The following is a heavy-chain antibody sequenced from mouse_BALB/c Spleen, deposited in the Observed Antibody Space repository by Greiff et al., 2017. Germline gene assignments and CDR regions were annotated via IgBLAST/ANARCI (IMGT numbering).Heavy chain of an antibody. J-gene: IGHJ4*01. V-gene: IGHV1-69*02. Sequence: QVQLKQPGAELVKPGASVKLSCKASGYTFTSYWMHWVKQRPGQGLEWIGEIDPSDSYTNYNQKFKGKATLTVDKSSSTAYMQLSSLTSEDSAVYYCARTTVVYYYAMDYWGEGTSVTVSS. CDR1: GYTFTSYW. D-gene: IGHD1-1*01. CDR3: ARTTVVYYYAMDY. CDR2: IDPSDSYT.